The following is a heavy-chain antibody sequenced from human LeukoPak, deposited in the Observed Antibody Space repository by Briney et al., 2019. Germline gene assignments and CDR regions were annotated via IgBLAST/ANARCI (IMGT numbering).Heavy chain of an antibody. CDR2: MNPNSGNT. CDR1: GYTFTSYD. D-gene: IGHD3-22*01. J-gene: IGHJ3*02. V-gene: IGHV1-8*01. Sequence: ASVKVSCKASGYTFTSYDINWVRQATGQGLEWMGWMNPNSGNTGYAQKFQGRVTMTRNTSISTAYMELSSLRSEDTAVYYCARSTTNVYYYDSSGYAPPFDIWGQGTMVTVSS. CDR3: ARSTTNVYYYDSSGYAPPFDI.